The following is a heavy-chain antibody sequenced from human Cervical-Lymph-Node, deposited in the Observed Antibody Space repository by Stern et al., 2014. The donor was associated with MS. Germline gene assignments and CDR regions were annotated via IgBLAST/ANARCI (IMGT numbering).Heavy chain of an antibody. D-gene: IGHD1-1*01. Sequence: EVQLVESGGGQVKPGGSLRLSCAASGFTFFSYSMYWVRQAPGTGLEWVASISRTSSYIVYADSVKGRFTISRDNDQNSLFLQMSSLRDEDTALYYCARGGETNERGDYWGQGTQVTVSA. V-gene: IGHV3-21*06. CDR1: GFTFFSYS. CDR2: ISRTSSYI. J-gene: IGHJ4*02. CDR3: ARGGETNERGDY.